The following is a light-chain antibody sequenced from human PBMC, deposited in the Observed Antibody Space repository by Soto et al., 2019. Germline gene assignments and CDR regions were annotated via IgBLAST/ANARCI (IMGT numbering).Light chain of an antibody. V-gene: IGKV4-1*01. CDR1: QSVLSSSNIKNS. CDR3: QQYESTPPT. J-gene: IGKJ2*01. CDR2: WAS. Sequence: DIVMTQSPDSLAVSLGERATINCKSSQSVLSSSNIKNSLAWYQQRPGQPPKLLIYWASTRESGVPDRFSGSGSGTDFTLTITSLQAEDVAVYYCQQYESTPPTFGQGTKLEIK.